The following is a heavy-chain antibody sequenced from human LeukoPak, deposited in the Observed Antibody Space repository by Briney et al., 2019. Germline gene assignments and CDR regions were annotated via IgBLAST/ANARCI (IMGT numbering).Heavy chain of an antibody. CDR2: ISSSSSTI. V-gene: IGHV3-48*04. CDR1: GFTFSSYS. D-gene: IGHD3-22*01. Sequence: GGSLRLSCAASGFTFSSYSMNWVRQAPGKGLEWVSYISSSSSTIYYADSVKGRFTISRDNAKNSLYLQMNSLRAEDTALYYCAKDMLPHYYDNSGYYPSFDYWGQGTLVTVSS. CDR3: AKDMLPHYYDNSGYYPSFDY. J-gene: IGHJ4*02.